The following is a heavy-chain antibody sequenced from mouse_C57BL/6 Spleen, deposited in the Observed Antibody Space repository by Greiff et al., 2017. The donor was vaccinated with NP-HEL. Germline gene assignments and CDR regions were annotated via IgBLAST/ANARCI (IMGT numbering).Heavy chain of an antibody. CDR2: IDPNSGGT. V-gene: IGHV1-72*01. Sequence: VQLQQPGAELVKPGASVKLSCKASGYTFTSYWMHWVKQRPGRGLEWIGRIDPNSGGTKYNEKFTSTAPLTVDQPASTAYMQLSSLTSEDSAVYYCARVRNDYDAVAWFAYWGQGTLVTVSA. CDR3: ARVRNDYDAVAWFAY. CDR1: GYTFTSYW. J-gene: IGHJ3*01. D-gene: IGHD2-4*01.